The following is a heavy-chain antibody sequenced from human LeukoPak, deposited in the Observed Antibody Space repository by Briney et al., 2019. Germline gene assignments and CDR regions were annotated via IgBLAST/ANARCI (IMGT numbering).Heavy chain of an antibody. CDR3: ARETMVRGATYYFDY. D-gene: IGHD3-10*01. Sequence: ASVKVSCKASGYTFTGYYMHWVRQAPGQGLEWMGWINPNSGGTNYAQKFQGRVTMTRDTSISTAYMELSRLRSDDTAVYYCARETMVRGATYYFDYWGQGTLVTVSS. V-gene: IGHV1-2*02. J-gene: IGHJ4*02. CDR1: GYTFTGYY. CDR2: INPNSGGT.